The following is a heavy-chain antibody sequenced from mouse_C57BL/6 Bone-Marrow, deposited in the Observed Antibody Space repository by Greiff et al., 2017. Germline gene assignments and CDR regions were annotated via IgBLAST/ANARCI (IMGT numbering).Heavy chain of an antibody. J-gene: IGHJ4*01. CDR2: IRNKANGYTT. D-gene: IGHD2-5*01. Sequence: DVTLVESGGGLVQPGGSLSLSCAASGFTFTDYYMSWVRQPPGKALEWLGFIRNKANGYTTEYSASVKGRFTISRDNSQSILYLQMNALRAEDSATYYCAIYPYSNSPHYYAMDYWGQGTSVTVSS. CDR3: AIYPYSNSPHYYAMDY. CDR1: GFTFTDYY. V-gene: IGHV7-3*01.